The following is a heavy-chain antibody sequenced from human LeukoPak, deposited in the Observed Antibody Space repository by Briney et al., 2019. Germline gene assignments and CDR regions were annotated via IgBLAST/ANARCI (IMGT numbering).Heavy chain of an antibody. J-gene: IGHJ3*02. CDR2: INHRGST. Sequence: PSETLSLTCAVYGGSFSGYYWSWIRQPPGKGLEWIGEINHRGSTNYNPSLKSRVTISVDTSKNQFSLKLSSVTAADTAVYYCARFVYRSWYDRAFDIWGQGTMVTVSS. V-gene: IGHV4-34*01. CDR3: ARFVYRSWYDRAFDI. CDR1: GGSFSGYY. D-gene: IGHD6-13*01.